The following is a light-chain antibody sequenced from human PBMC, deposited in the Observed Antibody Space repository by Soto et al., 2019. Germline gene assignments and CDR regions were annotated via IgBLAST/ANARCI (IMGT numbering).Light chain of an antibody. CDR2: SGS. CDR1: ESLGSSY. CDR3: QHYGSSPLT. Sequence: EIVLTQSPGTLSLSPGDRATLSCRASESLGSSYLAWYQQKPGQAPRLLIYSGSSRAAGIPHRFSGSGSATDFTLTISSLEPEDFAVYYCQHYGSSPLTFGGGTKVDIK. J-gene: IGKJ4*01. V-gene: IGKV3-20*01.